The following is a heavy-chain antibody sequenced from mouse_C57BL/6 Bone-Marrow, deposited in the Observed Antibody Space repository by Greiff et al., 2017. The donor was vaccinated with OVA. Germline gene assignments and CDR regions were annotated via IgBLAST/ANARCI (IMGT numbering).Heavy chain of an antibody. CDR1: GFTFSSYA. V-gene: IGHV5-4*01. CDR3: ARDRTTTVVARFDY. D-gene: IGHD1-1*01. CDR2: ISDGGSYT. J-gene: IGHJ2*01. Sequence: EVQLVESGGGLVKPGGSLKLSCAASGFTFSSYAMSWVRQTPEKRLEWVATISDGGSYTYYPDNVQGRFTISRDNAKNNLYLQMSHLKSEDTAMYYCARDRTTTVVARFDYWGQGTTLTVSS.